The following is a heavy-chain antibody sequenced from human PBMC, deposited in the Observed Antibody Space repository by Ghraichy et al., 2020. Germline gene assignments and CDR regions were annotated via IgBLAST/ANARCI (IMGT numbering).Heavy chain of an antibody. CDR2: INRDASEK. CDR3: ARTAPIDY. V-gene: IGHV3-7*04. CDR1: GFTFSTYW. J-gene: IGHJ4*02. Sequence: GGSLRLSCAASGFTFSTYWMTWVRQSPGKGLEWVANINRDASEKNYADSLKGRFTISRDNAKNSLYLEINSLRAEDTAVYYCARTAPIDYWGQGTLVTVSS. D-gene: IGHD2-2*01.